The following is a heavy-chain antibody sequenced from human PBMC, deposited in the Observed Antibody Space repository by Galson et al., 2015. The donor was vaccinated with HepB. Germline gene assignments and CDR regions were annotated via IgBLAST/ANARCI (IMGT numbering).Heavy chain of an antibody. J-gene: IGHJ4*02. CDR3: ARVERGYGDYDFDY. Sequence: SVKVSCKASGGTFSSYAISWVRQAPGQGLEWMGRIIPILGIANYAQKFQGKVTITADKSTSTAYMELSSLRSEDTAVYYCARVERGYGDYDFDYWGQGTLVTVSS. CDR1: GGTFSSYA. V-gene: IGHV1-69*04. D-gene: IGHD4-17*01. CDR2: IIPILGIA.